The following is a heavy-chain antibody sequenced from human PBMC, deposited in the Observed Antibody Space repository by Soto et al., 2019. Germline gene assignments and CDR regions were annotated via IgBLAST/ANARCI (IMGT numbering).Heavy chain of an antibody. CDR1: DFSFSTYN. J-gene: IGHJ6*02. V-gene: IGHV3-21*01. D-gene: IGHD2-2*01. CDR3: ARDPAPDGYYGMDV. Sequence: EVQLVESGGGLVKPGGSLRLSCVASDFSFSTYNMNWVRQAPGKGLEWVSFISSSSSHIHYADSVKGRFTISRDNAKNSLYLQMNSLRDEDTGVYYCARDPAPDGYYGMDVWGQGTTVTVSS. CDR2: ISSSSSHI.